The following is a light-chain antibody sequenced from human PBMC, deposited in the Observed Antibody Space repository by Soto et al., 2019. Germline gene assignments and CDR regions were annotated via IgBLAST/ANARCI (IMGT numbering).Light chain of an antibody. CDR1: SSDVGGYDY. J-gene: IGLJ2*01. V-gene: IGLV2-14*03. Sequence: QSALTQPASVSGSPGQSITISCTGTSSDVGGYDYVSWYQHHPGKAPKLMIYDVSTRPSGVSIRFSGSKSGNTASLTISGLQAEDAADYYCSSYTSSSKGVFGGGTKLTVL. CDR3: SSYTSSSKGV. CDR2: DVS.